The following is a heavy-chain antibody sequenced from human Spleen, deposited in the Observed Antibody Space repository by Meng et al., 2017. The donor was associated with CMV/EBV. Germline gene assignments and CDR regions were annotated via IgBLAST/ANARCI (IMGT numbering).Heavy chain of an antibody. CDR3: AHTYDLWSGPSFDY. J-gene: IGHJ4*02. D-gene: IGHD3-3*01. CDR1: GFSLRTSVVG. CDR2: IYWNGDK. Sequence: SGFSLRTSVVGVGWIRQPPGKALDWLALIYWNGDKRYSPSLKSRLTITKDTSKNQVVLRMSNMDTVDTGTYYCAHTYDLWSGPSFDYWGQGTLVTVSS. V-gene: IGHV2-5*01.